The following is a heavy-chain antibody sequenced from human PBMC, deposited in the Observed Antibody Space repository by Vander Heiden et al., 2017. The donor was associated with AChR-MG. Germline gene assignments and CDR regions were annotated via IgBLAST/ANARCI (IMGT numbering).Heavy chain of an antibody. CDR1: GFPFSTYH. CDR2: IPYDESNK. CDR3: ARPRVGFSSGWYLDAFDI. D-gene: IGHD6-19*01. V-gene: IGHV3-30-3*01. J-gene: IGHJ3*02. Sequence: QVQLVESGGGVVQPGRSLRLSCAASGFPFSTYHMHCVRQAPGKGLDWVAVIPYDESNKYYADSVKGRFTISRDNSKNTLYLQMNSLRAEDTAVYYCARPRVGFSSGWYLDAFDIWGLGTMVTVSS.